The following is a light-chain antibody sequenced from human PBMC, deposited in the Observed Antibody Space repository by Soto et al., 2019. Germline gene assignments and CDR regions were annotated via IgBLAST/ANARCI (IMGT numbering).Light chain of an antibody. CDR2: GAS. Sequence: EIVMTQSPATLSVSPGERATLSCRASQSVSSNLAWYQQKPGQAPRLLIYGASTRATGIPARFSGSGSGTQFPLTISSLQSEDFAVSYCQQHNNWPPLTFGGGTKVEIK. CDR3: QQHNNWPPLT. CDR1: QSVSSN. V-gene: IGKV3-15*01. J-gene: IGKJ4*01.